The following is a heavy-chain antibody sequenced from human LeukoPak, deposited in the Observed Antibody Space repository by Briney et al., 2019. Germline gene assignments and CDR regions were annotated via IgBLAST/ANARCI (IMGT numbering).Heavy chain of an antibody. V-gene: IGHV3-9*01. CDR3: AKDVYDSSGYWYYFDY. J-gene: IGHJ4*02. CDR1: GFPFDDYA. CDR2: ISWNSGII. Sequence: GGSQRLSCAASGFPFDDYAMHWVRQATGKGLVWVSGISWNSGIIGYADSVKGLFSISIDNAKNSLYLQMNSLRAEDTALYYCAKDVYDSSGYWYYFDYWGQGSLVTVSS. D-gene: IGHD3-22*01.